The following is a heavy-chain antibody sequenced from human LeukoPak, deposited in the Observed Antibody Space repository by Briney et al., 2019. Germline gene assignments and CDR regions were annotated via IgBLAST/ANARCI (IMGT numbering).Heavy chain of an antibody. V-gene: IGHV1-69*04. J-gene: IGHJ4*02. CDR2: IIPILGIA. CDR1: GGTFSSYT. Sequence: SVKVSCKASGGTFSSYTISWVRQAPGQGLEWMGRIIPILGIANYAQKFQGRVTITADKSTSTAYMELSSLKSEDTAVYYCARERIAAASVFDYWGQGTLVTVSS. D-gene: IGHD6-13*01. CDR3: ARERIAAASVFDY.